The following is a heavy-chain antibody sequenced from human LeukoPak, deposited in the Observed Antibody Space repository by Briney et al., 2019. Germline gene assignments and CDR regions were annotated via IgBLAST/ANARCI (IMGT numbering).Heavy chain of an antibody. CDR3: ARQYYDILTGYYISYYFDY. J-gene: IGHJ4*02. CDR2: IYYSGST. V-gene: IGHV4-39*01. D-gene: IGHD3-9*01. CDR1: GGSIGSYY. Sequence: SETLSLTCTISGGSIGSYYWGWIRQPPGKGLVWIGSIYYSGSTYYNPSLKSRVTISVDTSKIQFSLKLSSVTAADTAVYYCARQYYDILTGYYISYYFDYWGQGTLVTVSS.